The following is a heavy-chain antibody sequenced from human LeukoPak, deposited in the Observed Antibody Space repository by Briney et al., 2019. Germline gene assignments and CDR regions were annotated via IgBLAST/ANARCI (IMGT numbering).Heavy chain of an antibody. J-gene: IGHJ5*02. Sequence: GGSLRLSCAASGFTFSSYWMSWVRQAPGKGLGGVADIKQDGSEKYYVDSVKGRFTISRDNAKNSLYPQMNSLRAEDTAVYYCARVRSKGGFDPWGQGTLVTVSS. CDR1: GFTFSSYW. D-gene: IGHD5/OR15-5a*01. CDR2: IKQDGSEK. V-gene: IGHV3-7*01. CDR3: ARVRSKGGFDP.